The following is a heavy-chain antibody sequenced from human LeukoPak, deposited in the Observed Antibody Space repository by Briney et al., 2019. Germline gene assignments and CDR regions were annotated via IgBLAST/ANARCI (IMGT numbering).Heavy chain of an antibody. D-gene: IGHD2-2*02. CDR1: GYTFTGYY. CDR3: ARVPRRVVVPAAILFDP. V-gene: IGHV1-2*02. CDR2: INPNSGGT. J-gene: IGHJ5*02. Sequence: ASVKVSCKASGYTFTGYYTHWVRQAPGQGLEWMGWINPNSGGTNYAQKFQGRVTMTRDTSISTAYMELSRLRSDDTAVYYCARVPRRVVVPAAILFDPWGQGTLVTVSS.